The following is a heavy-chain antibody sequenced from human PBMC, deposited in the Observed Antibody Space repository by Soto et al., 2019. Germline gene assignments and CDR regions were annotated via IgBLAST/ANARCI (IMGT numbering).Heavy chain of an antibody. CDR3: ARFKGCSGGSCYAYFDY. D-gene: IGHD2-15*01. CDR2: ISSDGSNN. J-gene: IGHJ4*02. V-gene: IGHV3-30-3*01. CDR1: GFTFSSYA. Sequence: QVQLVESGGGVVQPGRSLRLSCAASGFTFSSYAMHWVRQAPGKGLEWVAVISSDGSNNYYAGSVKGRFTISRDNSKNTLYLQMNSLRAEDTALYYCARFKGCSGGSCYAYFDYWGQGTLVTVSS.